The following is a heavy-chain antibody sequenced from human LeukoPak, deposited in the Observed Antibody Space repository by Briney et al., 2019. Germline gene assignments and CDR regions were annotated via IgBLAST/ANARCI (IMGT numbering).Heavy chain of an antibody. CDR3: AREGGRDDYNAIDY. D-gene: IGHD4-4*01. J-gene: IGHJ4*02. CDR2: IYSGGST. V-gene: IGHV3-66*01. Sequence: PGGSLRLSCAASGFTVSSNYMSWVRQAPGKGLEWVSVIYSGGSTYYADSVKGRFTISRDNSKNTLYLQMNSLRAEDTAVYYCAREGGRDDYNAIDYWGQGTLVTVSS. CDR1: GFTVSSNY.